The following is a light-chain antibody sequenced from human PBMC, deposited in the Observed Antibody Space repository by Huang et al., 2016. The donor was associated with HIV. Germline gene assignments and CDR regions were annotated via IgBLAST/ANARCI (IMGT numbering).Light chain of an antibody. CDR2: DAA. Sequence: EIVLTQSPGTLSLSPGERATLSCRASQSISGTFLAWYQQKVGQAPRLLIYDAANRATGIPDRFSGSGSWTDFTLTITRLDPEDFAVYYCQHYATSPPAYTFGQGTKLEIK. V-gene: IGKV3-20*01. J-gene: IGKJ2*01. CDR1: QSISGTF. CDR3: QHYATSPPAYT.